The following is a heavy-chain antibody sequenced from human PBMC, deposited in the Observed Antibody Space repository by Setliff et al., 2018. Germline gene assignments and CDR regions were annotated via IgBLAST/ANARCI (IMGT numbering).Heavy chain of an antibody. CDR2: IYHNGYT. CDR1: GGSLSPYY. J-gene: IGHJ3*02. CDR3: ARGLHDTSDDYYVGAFDM. D-gene: IGHD3-22*01. V-gene: IGHV4-59*01. Sequence: LSLTCTVSGGSLSPYYWSWIRQPPGKGLEWIGYIYHNGYTSYNPSLKSRVTLSVDTSKNKLSLRLTSVTTADTALYYCARGLHDTSDDYYVGAFDMWGLGTKVTVSS.